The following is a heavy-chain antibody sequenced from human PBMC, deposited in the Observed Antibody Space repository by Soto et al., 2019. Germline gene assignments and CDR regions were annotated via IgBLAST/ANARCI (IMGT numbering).Heavy chain of an antibody. D-gene: IGHD2-2*01. V-gene: IGHV3-49*03. CDR3: TRDRSPEYCSSTSCLDDAFDI. Sequence: GGSLRLSCTASGFTFGDYAMSWFRQAPGKGLEWVGFIRSKAYGGTTEYAASVKGRFTISRDDSKSIAYLQMNSLKTEDTAVYYCTRDRSPEYCSSTSCLDDAFDIWGQGTMVTVSS. CDR2: IRSKAYGGTT. CDR1: GFTFGDYA. J-gene: IGHJ3*02.